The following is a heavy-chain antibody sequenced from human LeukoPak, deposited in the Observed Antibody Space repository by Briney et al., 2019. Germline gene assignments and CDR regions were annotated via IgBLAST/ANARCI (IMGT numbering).Heavy chain of an antibody. CDR2: INWNSGSI. D-gene: IGHD1-26*01. CDR3: AKDMMAIVGGTTSAFDM. Sequence: QPGGSLRLSCAASGFSFDDYAMHWVRQAPGKGLEWVSGINWNSGSIDYAESVKGRFTISRDNAKNSLYLQMNSLRAEDTALYYCAKDMMAIVGGTTSAFDMWGQGTMVTVSS. J-gene: IGHJ3*02. V-gene: IGHV3-9*01. CDR1: GFSFDDYA.